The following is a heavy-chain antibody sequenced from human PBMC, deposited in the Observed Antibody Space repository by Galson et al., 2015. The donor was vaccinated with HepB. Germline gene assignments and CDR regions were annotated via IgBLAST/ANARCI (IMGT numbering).Heavy chain of an antibody. CDR1: GDSISGSSW. Sequence: ETLSLTCTVSGDSISGSSWWTWVRQPPGKGLEWIGEIYHSGSTYYNPSLKSRVTISVDKSKNQFSLNLSSVTAADTAVYYCARGIAVAGHFSKYFQHWGQGTLVTVSS. D-gene: IGHD6-13*01. CDR3: ARGIAVAGHFSKYFQH. J-gene: IGHJ1*01. V-gene: IGHV4-4*02. CDR2: IYHSGST.